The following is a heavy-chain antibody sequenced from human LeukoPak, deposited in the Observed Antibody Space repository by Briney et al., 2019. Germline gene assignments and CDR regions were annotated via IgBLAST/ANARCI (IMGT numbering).Heavy chain of an antibody. V-gene: IGHV4-31*03. CDR3: ARDQSVQLWGIDI. J-gene: IGHJ3*02. CDR1: GGSISSGGYY. CDR2: IYYSGST. Sequence: SETPSLTCTVSGGSISSGGYYWSWIRQHPGKGLEWIGYIYYSGSTYYNPSLKSRVTISVDTSKNQFSLKLSSVTAADTAVYYCARDQSVQLWGIDIWGQGTMVTVSS. D-gene: IGHD5-18*01.